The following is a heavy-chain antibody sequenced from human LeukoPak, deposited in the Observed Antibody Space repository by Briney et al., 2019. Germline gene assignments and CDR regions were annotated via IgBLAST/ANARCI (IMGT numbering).Heavy chain of an antibody. J-gene: IGHJ4*02. CDR3: ARGGGYYIY. D-gene: IGHD3-22*01. Sequence: GGSLRLSCAASVFTFSSYWMTWVRQAPGKGLEWVANIKQDGSETYYVDSVKGRFTIFRDNAKNSLYLQMNGLRAEDTAVYYCARGGGYYIYWGQGTLVTVSS. V-gene: IGHV3-7*01. CDR2: IKQDGSET. CDR1: VFTFSSYW.